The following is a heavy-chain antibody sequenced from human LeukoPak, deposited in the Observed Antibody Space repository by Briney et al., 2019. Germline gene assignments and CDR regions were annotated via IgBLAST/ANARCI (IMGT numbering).Heavy chain of an antibody. V-gene: IGHV3-48*01. D-gene: IGHD6-19*01. Sequence: GGSLRLSCAASGFTFSTYSMNWVRQAPGKGLEWVSYIGSSDSTIYYADSVKGRFTISRDNAKNSLYLQMNSLRAEDTAGYYCARAVAGPRHFDYWGQGTLVTVSS. J-gene: IGHJ4*02. CDR2: IGSSDSTI. CDR1: GFTFSTYS. CDR3: ARAVAGPRHFDY.